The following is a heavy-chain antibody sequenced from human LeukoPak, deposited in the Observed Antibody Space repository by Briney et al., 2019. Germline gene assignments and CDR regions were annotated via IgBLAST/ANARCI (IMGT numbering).Heavy chain of an antibody. J-gene: IGHJ5*02. Sequence: SETLSLTCTVSGGSISSYYWSWIRQPPGKGLEWIGYIYYSGSTNYNPSLKSRVTISVDTSKNQLSLKLSSVTAADTAVYYCARRGIAGEFDPWGQGTLVTVSS. CDR1: GGSISSYY. V-gene: IGHV4-59*08. CDR2: IYYSGST. D-gene: IGHD6-13*01. CDR3: ARRGIAGEFDP.